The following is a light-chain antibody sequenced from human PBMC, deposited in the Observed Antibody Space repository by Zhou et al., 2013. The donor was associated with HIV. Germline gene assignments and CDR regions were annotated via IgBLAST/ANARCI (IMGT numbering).Light chain of an antibody. CDR1: QSISSW. J-gene: IGKJ2*01. Sequence: DIQMTQSPSTLSASVGDRVTITCRASQSISSWLAWYQHKPGKAPKLLIYGASSLQSGVPSRFSGSGFGTDFTLTINRLHPEDFATYYCQQANRFPQTFGQGTKVEIK. CDR2: GAS. V-gene: IGKV1-12*01. CDR3: QQANRFPQT.